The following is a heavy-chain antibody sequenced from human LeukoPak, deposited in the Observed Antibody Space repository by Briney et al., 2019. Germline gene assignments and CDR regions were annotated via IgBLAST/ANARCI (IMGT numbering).Heavy chain of an antibody. Sequence: QPGGSLRLSCAASGFTFNSYGMHWVRQAPGKGLEWVAVIWYDGSKEYYADSVKGRFTISRDNSKNTLYLQMNSLRAEDAAVYYCARLAAWRMDVWGQGTTVTVSS. CDR3: ARLAAWRMDV. CDR1: GFTFNSYG. CDR2: IWYDGSKE. V-gene: IGHV3-33*08. J-gene: IGHJ6*02. D-gene: IGHD6-25*01.